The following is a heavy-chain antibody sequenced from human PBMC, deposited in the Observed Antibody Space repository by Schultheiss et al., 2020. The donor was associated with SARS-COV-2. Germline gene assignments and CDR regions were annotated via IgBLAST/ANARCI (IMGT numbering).Heavy chain of an antibody. CDR2: INHSGST. CDR3: ARGAASTMITPIAH. J-gene: IGHJ4*02. V-gene: IGHV4-34*01. CDR1: GGSFSGYY. Sequence: SETLSLTCAVYGGSFSGYYWSWIRQPPGKGLEWIGEINHSGSTNYNPSLNSRVTISLDTSKNQFSLSLSSVTAADTAVFYCARGAASTMITPIAHWGQGTLVTVSS. D-gene: IGHD3-16*01.